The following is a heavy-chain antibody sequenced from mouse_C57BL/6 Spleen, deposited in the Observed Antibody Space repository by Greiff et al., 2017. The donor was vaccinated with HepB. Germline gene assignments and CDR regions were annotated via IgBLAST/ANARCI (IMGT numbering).Heavy chain of an antibody. CDR2: IDPSDSYT. CDR1: GYPFTSYW. Sequence: QVQLQQPGAELVKPGASVKLSCKASGYPFTSYWMQWVKQRPGQGLEWIGEIDPSDSYTNYNQKFKGKATLTVDTSSSTAYMQLSSLTSEDSAVYYCASQTGTNYWGQGTTLTVSS. J-gene: IGHJ2*01. V-gene: IGHV1-50*01. D-gene: IGHD4-1*01. CDR3: ASQTGTNY.